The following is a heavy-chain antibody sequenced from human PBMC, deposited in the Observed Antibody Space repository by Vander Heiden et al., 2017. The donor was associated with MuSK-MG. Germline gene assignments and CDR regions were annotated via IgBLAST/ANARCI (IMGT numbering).Heavy chain of an antibody. V-gene: IGHV1-58*02. CDR3: AAETVTTCYYYYGMDV. CDR1: GFTFTSSA. CDR2: IVVGSGNT. Sequence: GQSGPEVKKPGTSVKVSCKASGFTFTSSAMQWVRQARGQRLEWIGWIVVGSGNTNYAQKFQERVTITRDMSTSTAYMALSSLRSEETAVYYCAAETVTTCYYYYGMDVWGQGTTVTVSS. J-gene: IGHJ6*02. D-gene: IGHD4-4*01.